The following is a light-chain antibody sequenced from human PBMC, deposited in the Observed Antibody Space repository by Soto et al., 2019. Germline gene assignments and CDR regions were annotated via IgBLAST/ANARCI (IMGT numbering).Light chain of an antibody. V-gene: IGKV3-11*01. Sequence: EIVLTQSPATLSLSPGERATLSCRASQSVSSYLAWYQQKPGQAPRLLIYDASNRATGIPARFSGSGSGTDFPLTISSPEPEDAAVYYCQQRNNWPPWTFGQGTKVEIK. CDR1: QSVSSY. CDR2: DAS. CDR3: QQRNNWPPWT. J-gene: IGKJ1*01.